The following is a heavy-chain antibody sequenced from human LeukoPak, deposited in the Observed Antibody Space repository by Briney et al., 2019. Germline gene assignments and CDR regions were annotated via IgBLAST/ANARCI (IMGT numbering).Heavy chain of an antibody. Sequence: GSVKVSCKASGYTFTGCYMHWVRQAPGQGLEGMGLINPNSGATTYAQKFQDRVTMTMDTSISTAYMDLSRLRSDDTSFCGGACEVSPWGRPFDYWGQGTLVTVSS. V-gene: IGHV1-2*02. CDR2: INPNSGAT. CDR1: GYTFTGCY. CDR3: ACEVSPWGRPFDY. D-gene: IGHD2-21*02. J-gene: IGHJ4*02.